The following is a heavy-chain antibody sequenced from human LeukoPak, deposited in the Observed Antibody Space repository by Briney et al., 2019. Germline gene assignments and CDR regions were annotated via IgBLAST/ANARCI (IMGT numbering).Heavy chain of an antibody. CDR1: GGSFSGYY. Sequence: PSETLSLTCAVYGGSFSGYYWSWIRQPPGKGLEWIGEINHSGSTNYNPSLKGRVTISVDTSKNQFSLNLNSVTAADTAVYYCARGYYYDGSGYFDYWGQGTLVTVSS. CDR3: ARGYYYDGSGYFDY. J-gene: IGHJ4*02. D-gene: IGHD3-22*01. V-gene: IGHV4-34*01. CDR2: INHSGST.